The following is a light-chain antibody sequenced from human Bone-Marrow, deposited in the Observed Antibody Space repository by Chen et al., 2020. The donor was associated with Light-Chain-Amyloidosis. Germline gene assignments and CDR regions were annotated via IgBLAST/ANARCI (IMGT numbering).Light chain of an antibody. CDR2: DDS. Sequence: SYVLSQPSPVSAAPGQTATTACGGNNIGPTSVHWYQQTPGQAPLLVDYDDSDPPSGIPERLCGSNAGNTATLTISRVEAGDEADYYCQVWDRSSDRPVFGGGTKLTVL. CDR1: NIGPTS. J-gene: IGLJ3*02. V-gene: IGLV3-21*02. CDR3: QVWDRSSDRPV.